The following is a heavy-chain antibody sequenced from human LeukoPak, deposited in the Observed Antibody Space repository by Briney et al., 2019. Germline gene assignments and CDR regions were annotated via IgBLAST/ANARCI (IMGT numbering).Heavy chain of an antibody. CDR2: INPNSGGT. CDR3: ARGPAPGTWDY. D-gene: IGHD6-13*01. CDR1: GYSFTGYY. V-gene: IGHV1-2*02. Sequence: GESLKISCKASGYSFTGYYMHWVRQAPGQGPEWMGWINPNSGGTSYAQKFQGRVTVTRDTSISTAYMELSRLNSDDTAVYYCARGPAPGTWDYWGQGTLVTVSS. J-gene: IGHJ4*02.